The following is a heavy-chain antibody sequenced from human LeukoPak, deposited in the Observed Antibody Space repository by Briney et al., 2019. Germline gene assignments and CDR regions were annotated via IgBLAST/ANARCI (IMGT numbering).Heavy chain of an antibody. J-gene: IGHJ4*02. CDR1: GFTFKNSG. CDR3: AKGAADYQDYYFDS. CDR2: ISHDGNID. V-gene: IGHV3-30*18. D-gene: IGHD4-11*01. Sequence: PGRSLRLSCSASGFTFKNSGMHWVRQAPGKGLEWVAVISHDGNIDYYADSVRGRFTISRDNSKKTLYLQMNSLRTEDTAVYYCAKGAADYQDYYFDSWGQGTLVTVSS.